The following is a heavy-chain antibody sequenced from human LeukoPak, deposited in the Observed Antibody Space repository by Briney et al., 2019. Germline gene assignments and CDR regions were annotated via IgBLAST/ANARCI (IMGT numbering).Heavy chain of an antibody. V-gene: IGHV3-7*03. CDR1: GFTFSNYW. J-gene: IGHJ4*02. Sequence: GGSLRLSCAASGFTFSNYWLSWVRQAPGKGLEWVADIQQDGNKKYHVDSVKGRFTISRDNAKNSLYLQMNSLRAEDTAMYYCARMTYYYGSGSYYPLDYWGQGTLVTVSS. CDR2: IQQDGNKK. D-gene: IGHD3-10*01. CDR3: ARMTYYYGSGSYYPLDY.